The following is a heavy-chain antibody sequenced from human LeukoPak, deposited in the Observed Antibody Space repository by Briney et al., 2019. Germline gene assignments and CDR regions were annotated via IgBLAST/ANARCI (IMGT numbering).Heavy chain of an antibody. D-gene: IGHD2/OR15-2a*01. CDR1: GFTFSSYA. CDR3: AKPRAVGVNTFFDY. V-gene: IGHV3-23*01. CDR2: ASGSGGST. Sequence: GGSLRLSCAASGFTFSSYAMRWVRQAPGKGLEWVSSASGSGGSTYYADSVKGRFTISRDNSKNTLYLQMNSLRAEDTAVYYCAKPRAVGVNTFFDYWGQGTLVTVS. J-gene: IGHJ4*02.